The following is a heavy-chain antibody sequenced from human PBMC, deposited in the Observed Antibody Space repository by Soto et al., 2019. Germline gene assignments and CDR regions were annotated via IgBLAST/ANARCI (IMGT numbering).Heavy chain of an antibody. CDR1: GGSISSYY. Sequence: SETLSLTCTVSGGSISSYYWSWIRQPPGKGLEWIGYIYYSGSTNYNPSLKSRVTISVDTSKNQFSLKLTSVTAADTAIYYCTRGGDPYKTGHWGQGTLVTVYS. CDR3: TRGGDPYKTGH. D-gene: IGHD2-21*01. CDR2: IYYSGST. V-gene: IGHV4-59*01. J-gene: IGHJ4*02.